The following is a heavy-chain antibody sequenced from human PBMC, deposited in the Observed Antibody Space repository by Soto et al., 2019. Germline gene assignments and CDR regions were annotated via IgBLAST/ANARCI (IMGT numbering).Heavy chain of an antibody. CDR1: GGTFSSYA. V-gene: IGHV1-69*13. J-gene: IGHJ4*02. D-gene: IGHD2-15*01. CDR3: ASHRKFRYCSGGRRSGGPTYYFDY. Sequence: ASVKVSCKASGGTFSSYAISWVRQAPGQGLEWMGGIIPIFGTANYAQKFQGRVTITADESTSTAYMELSSLRSEDTAVYYCASHRKFRYCSGGRRSGGPTYYFDYWGQGTLVTVSS. CDR2: IIPIFGTA.